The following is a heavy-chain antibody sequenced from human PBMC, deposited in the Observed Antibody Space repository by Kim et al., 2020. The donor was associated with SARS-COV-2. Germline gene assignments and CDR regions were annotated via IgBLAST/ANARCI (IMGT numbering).Heavy chain of an antibody. CDR1: GFTFSSYA. V-gene: IGHV3-23*01. CDR2: ISGSGGST. D-gene: IGHD4-17*01. Sequence: GGSLRLSCAASGFTFSSYAMSWVRQAPGKGLEWVAAISGSGGSTYNADSVKGRCPLSRDNSKNTLYLQMNSLRAADTAVYYCAKEVGYGDYLLGGFDYWGQGTLLTVSS. J-gene: IGHJ4*01. CDR3: AKEVGYGDYLLGGFDY.